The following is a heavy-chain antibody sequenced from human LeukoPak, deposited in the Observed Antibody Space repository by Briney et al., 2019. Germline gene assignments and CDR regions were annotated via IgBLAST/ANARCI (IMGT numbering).Heavy chain of an antibody. J-gene: IGHJ4*02. CDR2: ISCYNGDT. Sequence: GASVKVSCKASGYTFTHHGISWVRQAPGQGLEWMGWISCYNGDTMYAQNVQGRVTMTTDTSTRTAYTELRSLRSDDTAMYYCARDPSNSSGYHAHFDSWGQGTLVTVSS. V-gene: IGHV1-18*01. D-gene: IGHD3-22*01. CDR3: ARDPSNSSGYHAHFDS. CDR1: GYTFTHHG.